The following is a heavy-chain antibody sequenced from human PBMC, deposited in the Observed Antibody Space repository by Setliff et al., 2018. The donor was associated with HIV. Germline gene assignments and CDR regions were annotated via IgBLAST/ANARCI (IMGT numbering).Heavy chain of an antibody. CDR2: IYTSGNT. V-gene: IGHV4-61*09. CDR3: ARILLYDSSAYFVNAFDI. CDR1: GASISSDNYY. D-gene: IGHD3-22*01. Sequence: PSETLSLTCTVSGASISSDNYYWSWIRQPAGKRLEWIGHIYTSGNTNYNPSLKSRITISVDTSKNQFYLKLSSVTAADTAVYYCARILLYDSSAYFVNAFDIWGQGTVVTVSS. J-gene: IGHJ3*02.